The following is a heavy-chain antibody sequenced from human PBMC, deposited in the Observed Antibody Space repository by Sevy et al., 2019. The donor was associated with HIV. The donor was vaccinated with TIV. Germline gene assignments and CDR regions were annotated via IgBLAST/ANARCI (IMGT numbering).Heavy chain of an antibody. J-gene: IGHJ4*02. V-gene: IGHV3-23*01. CDR2: ISGGGGST. CDR1: GFTFSSYA. D-gene: IGHD6-13*01. CDR3: AKDFKIRGPSSSSWYYFDY. Sequence: GGSLRLSCAASGFTFSSYAMSWVRQAPGKGLEWVSAISGGGGSTYYADSVKGRFTISRDNSKNTLYLQMNSLRAEDTAVYYCAKDFKIRGPSSSSWYYFDYWGQGTLVTVSS.